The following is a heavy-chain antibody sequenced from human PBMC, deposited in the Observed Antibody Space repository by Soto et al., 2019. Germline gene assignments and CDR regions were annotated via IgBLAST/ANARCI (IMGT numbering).Heavy chain of an antibody. CDR3: AGWGGHDYNY. J-gene: IGHJ4*02. D-gene: IGHD4-4*01. V-gene: IGHV3-7*03. CDR2: INPDGNVG. Sequence: EVQLLGSGGGLVQPGGSLRLSCVGSGFPFSTYWMNWVRQAPGKGLEWVANINPDGNVGTYVDSVRGRFPTSRDNAKNSLYLQMNSLRGADTAVYFCAGWGGHDYNYWGQAIMVTVSS. CDR1: GFPFSTYW.